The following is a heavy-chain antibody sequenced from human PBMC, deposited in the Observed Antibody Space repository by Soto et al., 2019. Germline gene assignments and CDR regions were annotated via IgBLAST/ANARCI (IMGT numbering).Heavy chain of an antibody. CDR3: AKDLRAQWFGQVGAFDI. J-gene: IGHJ3*02. CDR2: ISGSGGST. D-gene: IGHD3-10*01. Sequence: EVQLLESGGGLVQPGGSLRLSCAASGFTFSSYAMSWVRQAPGKGLEWVSAISGSGGSTYYADSVKGRFPIFRDNSKKTLYLQMNGLRAEDTAVYYCAKDLRAQWFGQVGAFDIWGQGTMVTVSS. V-gene: IGHV3-23*01. CDR1: GFTFSSYA.